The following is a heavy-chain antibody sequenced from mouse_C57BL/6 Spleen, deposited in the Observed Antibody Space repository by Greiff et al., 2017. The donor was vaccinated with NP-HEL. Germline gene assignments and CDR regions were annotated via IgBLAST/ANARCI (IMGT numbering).Heavy chain of an antibody. CDR3: ARFYYAMDD. V-gene: IGHV1-52*01. CDR1: GYTFTSYW. CDR2: IDPSDSET. J-gene: IGHJ4*01. Sequence: QVQLQQPGAELVRPGSSVKLSCKASGYTFTSYWMHWVKQRPIQGLEWIGNIDPSDSETNYNQKFKDKATLTVDKSSSTAYMQLSSLTSEDSAVYYCARFYYAMDDWGQGTSVTVSS.